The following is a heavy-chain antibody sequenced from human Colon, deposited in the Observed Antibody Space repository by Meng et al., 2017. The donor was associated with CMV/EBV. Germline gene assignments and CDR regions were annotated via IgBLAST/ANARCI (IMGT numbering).Heavy chain of an antibody. V-gene: IGHV3-21*01. D-gene: IGHD2-15*01. CDR1: GFTFSSYS. CDR2: ISSSSSYI. Sequence: GGSLRLSCAASGFTFSSYSMNWFRQAPGKGLEWVSSISSSSSYIYYADSVKGRFTISRDNAKNSLYLQMNSLRAEDTAVYYCAREGTLGYCSGGSCYEDYWGQGTLVTVSS. J-gene: IGHJ4*02. CDR3: AREGTLGYCSGGSCYEDY.